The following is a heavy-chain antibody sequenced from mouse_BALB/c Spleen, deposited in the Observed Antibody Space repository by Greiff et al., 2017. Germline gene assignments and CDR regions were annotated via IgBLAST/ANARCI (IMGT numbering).Heavy chain of an antibody. CDR2: INPDSSTI. V-gene: IGHV4-1*02. CDR3: ARGYYYGSSSAWFAY. J-gene: IGHJ3*01. CDR1: GFDFSRYW. D-gene: IGHD1-1*01. Sequence: EVKLMESGGGLVQPGGSLKLSCAASGFDFSRYWMSWVRQAPGKGLEWIGEINPDSSTINYTPSLKDKFIISRDNAKNTLYLQMSKVRSEDTALYYCARGYYYGSSSAWFAYWGQGTLVTVSA.